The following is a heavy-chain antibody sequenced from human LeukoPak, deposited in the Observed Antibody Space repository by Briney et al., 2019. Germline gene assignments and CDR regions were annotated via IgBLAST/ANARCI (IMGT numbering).Heavy chain of an antibody. Sequence: GGTLRLSCAASGFIFSNYAMIWVRQAPGKGLEWVSSIRGNAGTTYYADSVKGRFTISRDNSKNTLYLQMNSLRAEDTAVYYCAKDGGYSYGYYYYYYMDVWGKGTTVTVSS. V-gene: IGHV3-23*01. CDR2: IRGNAGTT. D-gene: IGHD5-18*01. J-gene: IGHJ6*03. CDR3: AKDGGYSYGYYYYYYMDV. CDR1: GFIFSNYA.